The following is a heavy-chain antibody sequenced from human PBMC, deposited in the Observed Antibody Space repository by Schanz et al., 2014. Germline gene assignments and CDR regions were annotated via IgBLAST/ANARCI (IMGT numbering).Heavy chain of an antibody. D-gene: IGHD6-13*01. CDR1: GYTFTNYY. CDR3: ARDGEAAAGCDY. V-gene: IGHV1-46*03. CDR2: IHTGSGNT. J-gene: IGHJ4*02. Sequence: QVQLVQSGAEVKKPGASVKVSCKASGYTFTNYYMHWVRQAPGQGLEWMGWIHTGSGNTKYSQKFEGRVTITRDTSASIVYMELSSLRSEDTAVYYCARDGEAAAGCDYWGQGTLVTVSS.